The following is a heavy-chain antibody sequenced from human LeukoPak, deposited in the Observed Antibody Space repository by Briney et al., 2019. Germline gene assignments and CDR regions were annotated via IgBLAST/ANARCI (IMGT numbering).Heavy chain of an antibody. CDR1: GFTFSSYA. CDR2: ISYDGSNK. J-gene: IGHJ4*02. V-gene: IGHV3-30-3*01. CDR3: ARLGEYSGYDYGY. D-gene: IGHD5-12*01. Sequence: PGGSLRLSCAASGFTFSSYAMHWVRQAPGKGREGVAVISYDGSNKYYADSVKGRFTISRDNSKNTLYLQMNSLKASDTAMYYCARLGEYSGYDYGYWGQGTLVTVSS.